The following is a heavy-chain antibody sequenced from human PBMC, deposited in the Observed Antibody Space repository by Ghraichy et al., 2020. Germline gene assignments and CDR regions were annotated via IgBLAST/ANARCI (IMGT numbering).Heavy chain of an antibody. Sequence: SETLSLTCAVYGGSFSGYYWSWIRQPPGKGLEWIGEINHSGSTNYNPSLKSRVTISVDTSKNQFSLKLSSVTAADTAVYYCARVRLTAPPNWGWISYYYMDVWGKGTTVTVSS. CDR2: INHSGST. J-gene: IGHJ6*03. CDR1: GGSFSGYY. CDR3: ARVRLTAPPNWGWISYYYMDV. D-gene: IGHD7-27*01. V-gene: IGHV4-34*01.